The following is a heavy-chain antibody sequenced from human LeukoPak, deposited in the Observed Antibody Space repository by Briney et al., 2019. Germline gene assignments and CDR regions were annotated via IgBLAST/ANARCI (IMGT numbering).Heavy chain of an antibody. CDR3: ARSQSTGWYNGGLDV. D-gene: IGHD6-19*01. CDR1: GGSISSYY. V-gene: IGHV4-39*07. Sequence: SETLSLTCTVSGGSISSYYWGWIRQPPGKGLEWIGSIYYSGSTYYNPSLKSRVTISVDTSKNQFSLKLSSVTAADTAVYYCARSQSTGWYNGGLDVWGQGTTVTVSS. J-gene: IGHJ6*02. CDR2: IYYSGST.